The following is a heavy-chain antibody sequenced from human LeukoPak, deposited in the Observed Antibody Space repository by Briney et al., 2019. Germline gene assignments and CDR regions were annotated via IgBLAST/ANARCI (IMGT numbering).Heavy chain of an antibody. CDR3: ARTPEGYSYGLYYFVY. CDR2: ISSSGSTI. CDR1: GFTFSDYY. D-gene: IGHD5-18*01. J-gene: IGHJ4*02. Sequence: GGSLRLSCAASGFTFSDYYMSWIRQAPAKGLEWVSYISSSGSTIYYADSVKGRFTISRDNAKNSLYLQMNSLRAEDTAVYYCARTPEGYSYGLYYFVYWGQGTLVTVSS. V-gene: IGHV3-11*01.